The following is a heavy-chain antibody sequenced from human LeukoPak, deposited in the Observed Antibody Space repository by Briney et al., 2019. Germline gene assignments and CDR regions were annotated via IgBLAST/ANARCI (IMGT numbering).Heavy chain of an antibody. CDR3: ARDRTGGSGINWFDP. CDR2: INPNSGGT. J-gene: IGHJ5*02. D-gene: IGHD3-10*01. CDR1: GYTFTGYY. Sequence: ASVKVSCKASGYTFTGYYMHWVRQAPGQGLEWMGWINPNSGGTNYAQKFQGRVTMTRDTSISTAYMELSRLRSDDTAVYYCARDRTGGSGINWFDPWGQGTLVTVSS. V-gene: IGHV1-2*02.